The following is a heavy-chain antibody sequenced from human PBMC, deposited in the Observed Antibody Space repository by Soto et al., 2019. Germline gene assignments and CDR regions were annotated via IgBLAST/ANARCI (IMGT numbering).Heavy chain of an antibody. CDR2: IIPIFATV. CDR1: VGTHNNYA. D-gene: IGHD1-26*01. V-gene: IGHV1-69*06. CDR3: TIWWEAVRYQSYVLDV. Sequence: QVQLLQSGSEVRKPGSSVKVSCKASVGTHNNYAFTWVRQARGQGLEWVGGIIPIFATVVYAQRFEGRVTISADKSTSTAYMELTNLSFDDTSVYYCTIWWEAVRYQSYVLDVWGQGTAITV. J-gene: IGHJ6*02.